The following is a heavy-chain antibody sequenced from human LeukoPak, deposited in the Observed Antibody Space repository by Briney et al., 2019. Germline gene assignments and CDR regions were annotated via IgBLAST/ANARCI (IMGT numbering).Heavy chain of an antibody. CDR1: GGSFSGYY. V-gene: IGHV4-34*01. J-gene: IGHJ4*02. D-gene: IGHD3-22*01. Sequence: SETLSLTCAVYGGSFSGYYWSWVRQPAGKGREWVGEINHSGSTNYNPSLKSLVTISVDTSKNQFSVKLSSVTAADTAVYYCARGFPLYYYDSSGYPEIDYWGQGTLVTVSS. CDR2: INHSGST. CDR3: ARGFPLYYYDSSGYPEIDY.